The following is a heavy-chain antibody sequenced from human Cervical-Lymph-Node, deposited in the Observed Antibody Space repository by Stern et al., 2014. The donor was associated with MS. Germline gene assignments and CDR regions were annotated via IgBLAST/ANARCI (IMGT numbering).Heavy chain of an antibody. CDR3: ATPLTRYDSSGFDY. V-gene: IGHV1-24*01. Sequence: QVQLMLSGSEVKNLGSSVKDSSKGSGYTLTELSMHWVRQPSGKGLDWMVGFDPEDGEAIYAQKFQCRVTMSEDTSTDTAYMELSSLRSEDTAMYYCATPLTRYDSSGFDYWGQGTLVTVSS. D-gene: IGHD3-22*01. J-gene: IGHJ4*02. CDR1: GYTLTELS. CDR2: FDPEDGEA.